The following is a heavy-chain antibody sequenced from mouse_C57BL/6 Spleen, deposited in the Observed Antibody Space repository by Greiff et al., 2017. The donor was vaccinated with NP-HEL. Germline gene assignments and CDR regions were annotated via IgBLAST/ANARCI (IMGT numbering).Heavy chain of an antibody. CDR3: ARGEGFMTTVVARIYYAMDY. Sequence: VQLQQSGAELVKPGASVKISCKASGYAFSSYWMNWVKQRPGKGLEWIGQIYPGDGDTNYKGKFKGKATLTADKSSSTAHMQLSSLTSEDSAVYFCARGEGFMTTVVARIYYAMDYWGQGTSVTVSS. CDR1: GYAFSSYW. V-gene: IGHV1-80*01. J-gene: IGHJ4*01. CDR2: IYPGDGDT. D-gene: IGHD1-1*01.